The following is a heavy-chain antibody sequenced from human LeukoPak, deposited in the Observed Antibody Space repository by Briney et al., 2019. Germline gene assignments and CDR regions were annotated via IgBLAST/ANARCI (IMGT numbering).Heavy chain of an antibody. CDR3: AKRNYYGSGSYLDY. CDR1: GFTFSSYA. D-gene: IGHD3-10*01. J-gene: IGHJ4*02. V-gene: IGHV3-23*01. Sequence: GGSLRLSCAASGFTFSSYAMSWVRQAPGKGLEWVSVISGSGGSTYYADSVKGRFTISRDNSKNTLYLQMNSLRAEDTAVYCCAKRNYYGSGSYLDYWGQGTLVTVSS. CDR2: ISGSGGST.